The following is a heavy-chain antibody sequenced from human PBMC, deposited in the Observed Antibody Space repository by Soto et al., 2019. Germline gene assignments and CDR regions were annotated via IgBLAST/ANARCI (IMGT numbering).Heavy chain of an antibody. CDR1: GYSFTGYW. Sequence: GESLKISCKGSGYSFTGYWITWVRQMPGKGLELMVKIDPSDSYTDYSPSFKGHVTISAEKSISTAYLQWSSLKASDTAVYYCARNKPPRISLDVNLVTWLDXWGQGTLVTVSX. D-gene: IGHD2-8*02. V-gene: IGHV5-10-1*01. J-gene: IGHJ5*02. CDR3: ARNKPPRISLDVNLVTWLDX. CDR2: IDPSDSYT.